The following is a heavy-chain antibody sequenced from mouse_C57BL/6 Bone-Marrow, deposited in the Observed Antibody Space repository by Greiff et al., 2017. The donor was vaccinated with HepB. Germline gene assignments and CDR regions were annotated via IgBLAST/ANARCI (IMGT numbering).Heavy chain of an antibody. D-gene: IGHD1-1*01. CDR2: ISYDGSN. V-gene: IGHV3-6*01. J-gene: IGHJ1*03. CDR1: GYSITSGYY. CDR3: ARDGICYGYFDV. Sequence: EVQLVESGPGLVKPSQSLSLTCSVTGYSITSGYYWNWIRQFPGNKLEWMGYISYDGSNNYNPSLKNRISITRDTSKNQFFLKLNSVTTEDTATYYCARDGICYGYFDVWGTGTTVTVSS.